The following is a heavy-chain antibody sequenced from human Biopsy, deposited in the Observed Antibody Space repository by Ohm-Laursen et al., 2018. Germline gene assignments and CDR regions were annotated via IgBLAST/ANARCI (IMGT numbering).Heavy chain of an antibody. CDR3: ARHPTGFWFDP. CDR1: GDSISTSTTYY. CDR2: IYNSETP. Sequence: SQTLSLTCTVSGDSISTSTTYYWAWLRQPPGKGLVWIGSIYNSETPFYNPSLKSRVAISVDTSTNQFSLKVSSVTAADTALYYCARHPTGFWFDPWGHGTLVTVSS. V-gene: IGHV4-39*01. J-gene: IGHJ5*02.